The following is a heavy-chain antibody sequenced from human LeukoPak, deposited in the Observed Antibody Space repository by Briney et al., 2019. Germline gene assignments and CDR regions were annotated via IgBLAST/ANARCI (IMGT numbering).Heavy chain of an antibody. Sequence: SETLSLTCTVSGGPISSSSYYWGWIRQPPGKGLEWIGSIYYSGSTYYNPSLKSRVTISVDTSKNQFSLKLSSVTAADTAVYYCARHVRGYSYGVGYWGQGTLVTVSS. D-gene: IGHD5-18*01. CDR3: ARHVRGYSYGVGY. V-gene: IGHV4-39*01. J-gene: IGHJ4*02. CDR1: GGPISSSSYY. CDR2: IYYSGST.